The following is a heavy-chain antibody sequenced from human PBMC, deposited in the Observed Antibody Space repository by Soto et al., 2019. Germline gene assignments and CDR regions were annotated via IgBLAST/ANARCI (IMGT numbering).Heavy chain of an antibody. CDR3: AREPLAHSYFDL. Sequence: PETLSLTCTVSVGSISGYYWRWVRQPAGKGLEWIGRMYNSERTNYNPSLKSRVTMSMDTSKNQFSLQLTSVTAADTAVYFCAREPLAHSYFDLWGQGTLVTVSS. CDR2: MYNSERT. J-gene: IGHJ4*02. CDR1: VGSISGYY. V-gene: IGHV4-4*07.